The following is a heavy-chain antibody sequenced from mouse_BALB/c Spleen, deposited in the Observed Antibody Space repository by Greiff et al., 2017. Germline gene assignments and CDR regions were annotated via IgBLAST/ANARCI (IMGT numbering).Heavy chain of an antibody. CDR1: GFTFSSFG. V-gene: IGHV5-17*02. Sequence: EVQLVESGGGLVQPGGSRKLSCAASGFTFSSFGMHWVRQAPEKGLEWVAYISSGSSTIYYADTVKGRFTISRDNPKNTLFLQMTSLRSEDTAMYYCARWLHYAMDYWGQGTSVTVSS. D-gene: IGHD2-2*01. J-gene: IGHJ4*01. CDR2: ISSGSSTI. CDR3: ARWLHYAMDY.